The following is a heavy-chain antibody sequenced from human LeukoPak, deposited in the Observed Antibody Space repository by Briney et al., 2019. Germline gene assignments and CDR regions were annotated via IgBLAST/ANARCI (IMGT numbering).Heavy chain of an antibody. CDR3: ARVPIAVAGTGGWFDP. J-gene: IGHJ5*02. Sequence: GGSLRLSCAASGFTFSSYSMNWVRQAPGKGLEWVSYISSSSSTIYYADSVKGRFTISRDNSKNTLYLQMNSLRAEDTAVYYCARVPIAVAGTGGWFDPWGQGTLVTVSS. CDR1: GFTFSSYS. CDR2: ISSSSSTI. V-gene: IGHV3-48*01. D-gene: IGHD6-19*01.